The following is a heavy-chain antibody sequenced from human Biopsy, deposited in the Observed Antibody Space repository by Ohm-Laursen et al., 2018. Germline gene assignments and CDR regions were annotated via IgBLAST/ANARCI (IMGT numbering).Heavy chain of an antibody. D-gene: IGHD5-24*01. V-gene: IGHV1-46*01. CDR3: ARTDDFNFDFDY. CDR1: GYTFTSYY. Sequence: GASVKVSCKASGYTFTSYYMHWVRQAPGQGLEWMGIINPSGGDTTYAQNFQGRLIMTRDTSTGTVYMELSSLTSEDTAVYPCARTDDFNFDFDYWGQGTLVTVSS. J-gene: IGHJ4*02. CDR2: INPSGGDT.